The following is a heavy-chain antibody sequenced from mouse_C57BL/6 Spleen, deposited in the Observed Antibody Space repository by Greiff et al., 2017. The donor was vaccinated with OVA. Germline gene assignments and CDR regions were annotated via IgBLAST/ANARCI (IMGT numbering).Heavy chain of an antibody. Sequence: EVQLQQSGPELVKPGASVKISCKASGYTFTDYYMNWVKQSHGKSLEWIGDINPNNGGTSYNQKFKGKATLTVDKSSITAYMELRSLTSEDSAVYYCASLYYLVDYWGQGTTLTVSS. CDR2: INPNNGGT. CDR1: GYTFTDYY. D-gene: IGHD1-1*01. CDR3: ASLYYLVDY. J-gene: IGHJ2*01. V-gene: IGHV1-26*01.